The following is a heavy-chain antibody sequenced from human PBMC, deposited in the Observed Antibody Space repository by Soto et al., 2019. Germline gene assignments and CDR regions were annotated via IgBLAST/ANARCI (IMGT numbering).Heavy chain of an antibody. D-gene: IGHD2-2*02. V-gene: IGHV4-39*07. Sequence: SETLSLTCTVSGGSISSSSYYWGWIRQPPGKGLEWIGSIYYSGNTYYNPSLKSRVTISVDTSKNQFSLKLSSVTAADTAVYYCARANTPYFDYWGQGTLVTVSS. CDR3: ARANTPYFDY. CDR2: IYYSGNT. J-gene: IGHJ4*02. CDR1: GGSISSSSYY.